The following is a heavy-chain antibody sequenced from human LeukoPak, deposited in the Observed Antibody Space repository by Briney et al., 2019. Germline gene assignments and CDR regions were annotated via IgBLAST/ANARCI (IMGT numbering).Heavy chain of an antibody. Sequence: GGSLRLSCAASGFTFSRYNVNWVRQAPGKGLEWVSSISSSSTNIYYADSVKGRFTISRDNAKNSLYLQMNSLRAEDTAVYYCARDDYYYDSSGYWYFDLWGRGTLVTVSS. CDR2: ISSSSTNI. CDR1: GFTFSRYN. J-gene: IGHJ2*01. CDR3: ARDDYYYDSSGYWYFDL. V-gene: IGHV3-21*01. D-gene: IGHD3-22*01.